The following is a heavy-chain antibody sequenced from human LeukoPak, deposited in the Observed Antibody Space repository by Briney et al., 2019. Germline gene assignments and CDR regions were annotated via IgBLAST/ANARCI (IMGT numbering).Heavy chain of an antibody. CDR3: AKDWHILTGRNCFDP. D-gene: IGHD3-9*01. CDR2: VSSYNGDT. CDR1: GYTFNNYG. V-gene: IGHV1-18*01. J-gene: IGHJ5*02. Sequence: ASVKVSCKTSGYTFNNYGISWVRQAPGQGLEWMGWVSSYNGDTNYAQKFQGRVTMSTDTSTRTAYMELRSLRFDDTAIYYCAKDWHILTGRNCFDPWGQGTLVTVSS.